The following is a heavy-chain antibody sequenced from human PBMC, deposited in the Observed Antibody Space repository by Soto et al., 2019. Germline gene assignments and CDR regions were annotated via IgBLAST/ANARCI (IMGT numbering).Heavy chain of an antibody. J-gene: IGHJ4*02. CDR2: INAGNGNT. Sequence: GASVKVSCKASGYTFTSYAMHWVRQAPGQRLEWMGWINAGNGNTKYSQKFQGRVTITRDTSASTAYMELSSLRSEDTAVYYCALSDSSGYAFGYWGQGTLVTVSS. D-gene: IGHD3-22*01. CDR3: ALSDSSGYAFGY. CDR1: GYTFTSYA. V-gene: IGHV1-3*01.